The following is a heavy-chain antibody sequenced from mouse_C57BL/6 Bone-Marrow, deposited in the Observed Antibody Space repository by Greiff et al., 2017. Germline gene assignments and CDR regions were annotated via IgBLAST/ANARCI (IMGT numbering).Heavy chain of an antibody. D-gene: IGHD1-1*01. CDR2: IYPGGGYT. Sequence: VQLQQSGAELVRPGTSVKLSCKASGYTFTTSWMGWAKQRPGHGLEWIGDIYPGGGYTNYTEKFQGQATLTADKSSSTDYLPFSSLTYEYSALFYGADGRDYYGSCSDFDYWGQGTTLTVSS. V-gene: IGHV1-63*01. CDR1: GYTFTTSW. J-gene: IGHJ2*01. CDR3: ADGRDYYGSCSDFDY.